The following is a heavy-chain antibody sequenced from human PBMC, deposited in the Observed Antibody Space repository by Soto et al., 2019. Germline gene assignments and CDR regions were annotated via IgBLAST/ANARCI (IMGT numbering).Heavy chain of an antibody. CDR3: ARYGSGTYYPTTFDY. V-gene: IGHV4-31*03. J-gene: IGHJ4*02. Sequence: SETLSLTCTVSGVSISSADYYWSWIRQHPGKGLEWIGYIYYSGSTYYNPSLKSRVTISVDTSKNLFSLKLSSVTAADTAVYYCARYGSGTYYPTTFDYWGQGTLVTVSS. CDR1: GVSISSADYY. CDR2: IYYSGST. D-gene: IGHD3-10*01.